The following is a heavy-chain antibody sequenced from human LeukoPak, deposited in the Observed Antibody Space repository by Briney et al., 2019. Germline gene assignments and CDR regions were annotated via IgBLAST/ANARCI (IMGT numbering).Heavy chain of an antibody. CDR2: IYYSGGT. CDR3: ARALSDRGFNSGVSFLGIFDY. D-gene: IGHD1-1*01. V-gene: IGHV4-59*01. J-gene: IGHJ4*02. Sequence: SETLSLTCTVSGGSITNYFWTWIRQPPGKGLEWIGYIYYSGGTDYNPSLKSRVTISVDTSKNQLSLKLSSVTAADTAVYYCARALSDRGFNSGVSFLGIFDYWGQGTLATVSS. CDR1: GGSITNYF.